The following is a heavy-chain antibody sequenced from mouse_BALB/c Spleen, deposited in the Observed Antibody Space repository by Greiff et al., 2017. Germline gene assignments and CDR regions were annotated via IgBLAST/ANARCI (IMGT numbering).Heavy chain of an antibody. V-gene: IGHV5-17*02. CDR3: ASSITTAPDY. D-gene: IGHD1-2*01. CDR2: ISSGSSTI. Sequence: EVNVVESGGGLVQPGGSRKLSCAASGFTFSSFGMHWVRQAPEKGLEWVAYISSGSSTIYYADTVKGRFTISRDNPKNTLFLQMTSLRSEDTAMFYGASSITTAPDYWGQGTSLTVSS. J-gene: IGHJ2*02. CDR1: GFTFSSFG.